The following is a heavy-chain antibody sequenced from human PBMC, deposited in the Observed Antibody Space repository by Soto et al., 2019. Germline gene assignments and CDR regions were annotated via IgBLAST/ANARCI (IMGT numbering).Heavy chain of an antibody. CDR2: ISSSSSYI. CDR3: ARTSGWYDDSIDYYYYGMDV. J-gene: IGHJ6*02. D-gene: IGHD6-19*01. V-gene: IGHV3-21*01. Sequence: EVQLVESGGGLVKPGGSLRLSCAASGFTFSSYSMNWVRQAPGKGLEWVSSISSSSSYIYYADSVKGRFTISRDNAKNSLYLQMNSLRAEDTAVYYCARTSGWYDDSIDYYYYGMDVWGQGTTVTVSS. CDR1: GFTFSSYS.